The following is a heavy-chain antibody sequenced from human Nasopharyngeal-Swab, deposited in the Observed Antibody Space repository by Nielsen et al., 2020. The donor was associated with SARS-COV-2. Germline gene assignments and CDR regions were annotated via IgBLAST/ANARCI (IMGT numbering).Heavy chain of an antibody. J-gene: IGHJ3*02. CDR3: ARDLWFGEIAFDI. D-gene: IGHD3-10*01. Sequence: GGSLRLSCAASGFTFSSYSMNWVRQAPGKGLEWVSSINSSSSYIYYADSVKGRFTISRDNAKNSLYLQMNSLRAEDTAVYYCARDLWFGEIAFDIWGQGTMVTVSS. CDR2: INSSSSYI. CDR1: GFTFSSYS. V-gene: IGHV3-21*01.